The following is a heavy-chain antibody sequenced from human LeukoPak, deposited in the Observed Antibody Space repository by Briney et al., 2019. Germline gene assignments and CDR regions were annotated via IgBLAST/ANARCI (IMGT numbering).Heavy chain of an antibody. V-gene: IGHV5-10-1*01. Sequence: GESLKISCKGSGYSFTSHWISWVRQMPGKGLEWMGRIDPSDSYTNYSPSFQGHVTISADKSISTAYLQWSSLKASDTAMYYCAGAGIAVAGNAEYFQHWGQGTLVTVSS. CDR2: IDPSDSYT. J-gene: IGHJ1*01. D-gene: IGHD6-19*01. CDR3: AGAGIAVAGNAEYFQH. CDR1: GYSFTSHW.